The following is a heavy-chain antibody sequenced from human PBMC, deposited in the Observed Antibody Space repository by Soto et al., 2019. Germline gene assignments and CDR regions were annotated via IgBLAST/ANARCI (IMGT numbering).Heavy chain of an antibody. D-gene: IGHD3-10*01. CDR1: GCSISSSSYY. Sequence: PSETLSLTCTVSGCSISSSSYYWGWIRQPPGKGLEWIGSIYYSGSTYYNPSLKSRVTISVDTSKNQFSLKLSSVTAADTAVYYCSAATPYYGSGSYHYYFDYWGQGTLVTVSS. V-gene: IGHV4-39*01. CDR3: SAATPYYGSGSYHYYFDY. CDR2: IYYSGST. J-gene: IGHJ4*02.